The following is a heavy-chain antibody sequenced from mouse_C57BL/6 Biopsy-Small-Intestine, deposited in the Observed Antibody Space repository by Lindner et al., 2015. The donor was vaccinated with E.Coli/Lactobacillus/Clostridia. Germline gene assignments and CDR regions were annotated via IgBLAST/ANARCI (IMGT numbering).Heavy chain of an antibody. J-gene: IGHJ2*01. CDR1: GYTFTSYG. CDR2: IYPRSGDT. CDR3: ATYSNYVSYFDY. Sequence: VQLQESGAELARPGASVKLSCKASGYTFTSYGISWVKQRTGQGLEWIGEIYPRSGDTYYNEKFKGKATLTADKSSSTAYMQLSSLTSEDSAVYFCATYSNYVSYFDYWGQGTTLTVSS. D-gene: IGHD2-5*01. V-gene: IGHV1-81*01.